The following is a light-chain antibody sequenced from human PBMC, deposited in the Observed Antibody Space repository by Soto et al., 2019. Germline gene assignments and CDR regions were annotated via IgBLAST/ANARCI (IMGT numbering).Light chain of an antibody. CDR1: QSVSSN. J-gene: IGKJ1*01. CDR2: GAS. V-gene: IGKV3-15*01. Sequence: EIMMTQSPATLSVSPGERATLSCRASQSVSSNLAWYQQKPGQAPRPLIYGASTRATGTPHRFRGSGSGTEFTHTISSLQSEDFAVYYCQQYNNWPPWTFGQGTKVDI. CDR3: QQYNNWPPWT.